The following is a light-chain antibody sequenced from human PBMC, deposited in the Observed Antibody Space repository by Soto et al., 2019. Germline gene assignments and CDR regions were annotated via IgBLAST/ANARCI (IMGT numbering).Light chain of an antibody. CDR2: DAS. J-gene: IGKJ2*01. CDR3: DVCSTWPLYP. V-gene: IGKV3-11*01. Sequence: EIVLTQSPATLSLSPGERATLSCRASQSVSDYLAWYQQKPGQAPRLLIYDASNRATGIPARFSGSGFGTDFTLTISSLGPEDFAVYSCDVCSTWPLYPVGQGTKLDI. CDR1: QSVSDY.